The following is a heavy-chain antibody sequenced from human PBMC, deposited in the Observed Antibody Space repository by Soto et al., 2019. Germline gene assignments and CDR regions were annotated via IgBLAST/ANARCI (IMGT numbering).Heavy chain of an antibody. D-gene: IGHD2-2*01. CDR2: INPLSGIP. V-gene: IGHV1-69*09. CDR3: AAPACAATWCSPSHNLDH. Sequence: QVQLVQSGAEVKQPESSVKVSCQTSGGTFVSHVISWVRQAPGQGPEWMGKINPLSGIPNYAQKFQDRVTFTADTDSSTAYMELSSLRADDTAVYYCAAPACAATWCSPSHNLDHWGQGTLVTVSS. J-gene: IGHJ4*02. CDR1: GGTFVSHV.